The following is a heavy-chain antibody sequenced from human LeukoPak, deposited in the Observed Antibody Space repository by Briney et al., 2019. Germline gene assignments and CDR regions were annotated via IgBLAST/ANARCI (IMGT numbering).Heavy chain of an antibody. V-gene: IGHV3-66*03. CDR3: ARDRAANQDWVEFDP. CDR1: GFRVRDYY. J-gene: IGHJ5*02. Sequence: GGSLRLSCAVSGFRVRDYYMSWVRQAPGKGLEWVGLIRDSGEAFYADLARGRFAISRDESENTLYLHMNSLRVEDTADYFCARDRAANQDWVEFDPWGQGTPVIVSS. D-gene: IGHD3/OR15-3a*01. CDR2: IRDSGEA.